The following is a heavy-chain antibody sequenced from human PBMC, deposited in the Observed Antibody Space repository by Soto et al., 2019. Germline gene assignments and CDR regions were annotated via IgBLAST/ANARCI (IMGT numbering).Heavy chain of an antibody. D-gene: IGHD2-2*01. Sequence: SVKVSCTASGGTLSSYAISWVRQAPGQGLEWMGGIIPIFGTANYAQKFQGRVTITADESTSTAYMELSSLRSEDTAVYYCARNMQGYCISTSCYYYYGMDVWGQGTTVTVSS. CDR2: IIPIFGTA. J-gene: IGHJ6*02. V-gene: IGHV1-69*13. CDR3: ARNMQGYCISTSCYYYYGMDV. CDR1: GGTLSSYA.